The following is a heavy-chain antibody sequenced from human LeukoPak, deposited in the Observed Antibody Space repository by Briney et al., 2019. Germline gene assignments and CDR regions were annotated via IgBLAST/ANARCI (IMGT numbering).Heavy chain of an antibody. Sequence: PSETLSLTCTVSGGSISSSSYYWGWIRQPPGKGLEWIGSIYYSGSTYYNPSLKSRVTISVDTSKNQFSLKLSSVTAADTAVHYCARAIGYTVENTNYSYYMDVWGKGTTVTVSS. D-gene: IGHD3-16*02. CDR2: IYYSGST. V-gene: IGHV4-39*01. CDR1: GGSISSSSYY. J-gene: IGHJ6*03. CDR3: ARAIGYTVENTNYSYYMDV.